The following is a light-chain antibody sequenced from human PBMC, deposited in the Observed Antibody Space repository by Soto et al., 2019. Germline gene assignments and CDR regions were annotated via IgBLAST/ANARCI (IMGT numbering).Light chain of an antibody. CDR1: QSISSW. CDR3: QQYNSYPT. J-gene: IGKJ1*01. CDR2: DAS. V-gene: IGKV1-5*01. Sequence: DIQMTQSPSTLSASVGYRVTITCRASQSISSWLAWYQQKPGKAPKLLIYDASSLESGVPSRFSGSGSGTEFTLTISSLQPDDFATYYCQQYNSYPTFGQGTKVEIK.